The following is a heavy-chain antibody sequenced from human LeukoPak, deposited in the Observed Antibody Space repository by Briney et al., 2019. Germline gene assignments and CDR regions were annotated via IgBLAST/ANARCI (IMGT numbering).Heavy chain of an antibody. D-gene: IGHD6-13*01. J-gene: IGHJ1*01. CDR2: IYPGDSDT. CDR3: ARSLGAAAGIFQH. V-gene: IGHV5-51*01. Sequence: GESLKISCKGSGYRFTSNWIAWVRQMPGKGLERMGIIYPGDSDTRYSPSFQGQVTFSADTYSSTAYLQWSSLKASDTAMYYCARSLGAAAGIFQHWGQGTLVTVSS. CDR1: GYRFTSNW.